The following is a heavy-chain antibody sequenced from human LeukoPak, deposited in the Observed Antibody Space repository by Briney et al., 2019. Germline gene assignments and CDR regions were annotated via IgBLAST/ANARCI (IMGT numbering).Heavy chain of an antibody. CDR3: ARYRGLWFGESNRNYYHYIDV. J-gene: IGHJ6*03. Sequence: SETLSLTCTVSGGSISTYYWSWMRQPPGKRLEWIGHIYYDGITNYNPSLKSRVTISVDASKNQFSLKLSSVTAADTAVYYCARYRGLWFGESNRNYYHYIDVWGKGTTVTVSS. CDR1: GGSISTYY. CDR2: IYYDGIT. D-gene: IGHD3-10*01. V-gene: IGHV4-59*01.